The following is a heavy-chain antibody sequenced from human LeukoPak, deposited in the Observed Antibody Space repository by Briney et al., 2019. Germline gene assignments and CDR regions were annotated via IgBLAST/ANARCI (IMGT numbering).Heavy chain of an antibody. CDR2: IQYDGSIE. CDR3: ARDSCSSPSCFDY. Sequence: GGSLRLSSAASGFTFSNCGMHWVRQAPGKGLEWVAAIQYDGSIEYYADSVKGRFTISRDDSKNTLYLQMNSLRAEDTAVYYSARDSCSSPSCFDYWGQGTLITVSS. D-gene: IGHD2-2*01. J-gene: IGHJ4*02. CDR1: GFTFSNCG. V-gene: IGHV3-33*05.